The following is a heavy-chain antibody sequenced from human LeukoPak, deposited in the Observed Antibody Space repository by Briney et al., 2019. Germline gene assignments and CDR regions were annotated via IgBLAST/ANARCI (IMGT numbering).Heavy chain of an antibody. CDR2: IIPIFGTA. Sequence: SVKVSCKASGGTFSSYAISWVRQAPGQGLEWMGRIIPIFGTANYAQKFQGRVTITTVESTSTAYMELSSLRSEDTAVYYCARNEEWWSPFDYWGQGTLVTVSS. CDR3: ARNEEWWSPFDY. V-gene: IGHV1-69*05. J-gene: IGHJ4*02. D-gene: IGHD2-15*01. CDR1: GGTFSSYA.